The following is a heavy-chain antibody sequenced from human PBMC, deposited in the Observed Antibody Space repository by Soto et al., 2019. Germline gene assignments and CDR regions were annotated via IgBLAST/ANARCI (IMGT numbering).Heavy chain of an antibody. CDR2: IYYSGST. CDR1: GGSVSSGSYY. J-gene: IGHJ6*02. V-gene: IGHV4-61*01. D-gene: IGHD2-21*01. CDR3: ARDQESDYYYYGMDV. Sequence: NPSETLSLTCTVSGGSVSSGSYYWSWIRQPPGKGLEWIGYIYYSGSTNYNPSLKSRVTISVDTSKNQFSLKLSSVTAADTAVYYCARDQESDYYYYGMDVWGQGTTVTVSS.